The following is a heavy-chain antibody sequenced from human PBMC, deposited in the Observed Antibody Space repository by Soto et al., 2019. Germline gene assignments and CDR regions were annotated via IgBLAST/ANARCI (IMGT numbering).Heavy chain of an antibody. V-gene: IGHV1-18*04. CDR3: ARGTVTSGRWFGP. CDR2: ISTFNGNT. D-gene: IGHD4-17*01. CDR1: ASTFTGYT. Sequence: QVHLVQSGTEVKEPGASVKVSCKASASTFTGYTINWVRQAPGQGLEWMGWISTFNGNTKYAGNFEGIVTMTTNTTTTTANMELTSLTVDVTAVYFCARGTVTSGRWFGPWGQGTLVSVSS. J-gene: IGHJ5*02.